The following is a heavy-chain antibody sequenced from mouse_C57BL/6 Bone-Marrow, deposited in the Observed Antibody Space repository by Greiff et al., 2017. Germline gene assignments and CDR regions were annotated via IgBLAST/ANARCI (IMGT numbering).Heavy chain of an antibody. D-gene: IGHD2-2*01. CDR3: ARGGGYDRDYYAMDY. J-gene: IGHJ4*01. Sequence: VQLKESGPELVKPGDSVKISCKASGYSFTGYFMNWVMQSHGKSLEWIGRINPYNGDTFYNQKFKGKATLTVDKSSSTAHMELRSLTSEDSAVYYCARGGGYDRDYYAMDYWGQGTSVTVSS. CDR1: GYSFTGYF. CDR2: INPYNGDT. V-gene: IGHV1-20*01.